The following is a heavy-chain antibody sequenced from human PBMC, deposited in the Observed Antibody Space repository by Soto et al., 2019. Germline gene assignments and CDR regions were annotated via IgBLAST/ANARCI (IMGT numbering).Heavy chain of an antibody. CDR2: ISYDGSNK. J-gene: IGHJ4*02. CDR1: GFTFISYG. Sequence: GGSLRLSCAASGFTFISYGMHWVRQAPGKGLEWVAVISYDGSNKYYADSVKGRFTISRDNSKNTLYLQMNSLRAEDTAVYYCAKDHAGWIQLWGTYFDYWGQGTLVTVSS. CDR3: AKDHAGWIQLWGTYFDY. V-gene: IGHV3-30*18. D-gene: IGHD5-18*01.